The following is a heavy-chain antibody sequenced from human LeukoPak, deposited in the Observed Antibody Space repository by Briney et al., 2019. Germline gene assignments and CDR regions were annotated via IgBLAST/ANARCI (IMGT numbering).Heavy chain of an antibody. CDR2: IYTSGST. J-gene: IGHJ4*02. CDR1: GGSISSGSYY. Sequence: SQTLSLTCTVSGGSISSGSYYWSWIRQPAGKGLEWIGRIYTSGSTNYNPSLKSRVTISVDTSKNQFSLKLSSVTAADTAVYYCARGLVWRYWGQGTLVTVSS. D-gene: IGHD6-13*01. V-gene: IGHV4-61*02. CDR3: ARGLVWRY.